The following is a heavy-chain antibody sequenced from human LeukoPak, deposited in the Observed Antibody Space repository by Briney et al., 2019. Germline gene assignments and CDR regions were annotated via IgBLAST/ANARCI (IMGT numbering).Heavy chain of an antibody. D-gene: IGHD6-6*01. J-gene: IGHJ4*02. CDR1: GFTFSSHS. V-gene: IGHV3-21*01. Sequence: GGSLRLSCAASGFTFSSHSMNWVRQAPGKGLEWVSSISSSSSYIYYADSVKGRFTISRDNAKNSLYLQMNSLRAEDTAVYYCARVFGSSWGLDYWGQGTLVTVSS. CDR3: ARVFGSSWGLDY. CDR2: ISSSSSYI.